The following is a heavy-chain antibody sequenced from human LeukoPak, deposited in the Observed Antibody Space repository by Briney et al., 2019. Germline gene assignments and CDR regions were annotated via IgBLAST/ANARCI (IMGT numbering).Heavy chain of an antibody. D-gene: IGHD3-22*01. CDR2: IYHSGST. CDR3: ARGDGNYYDSSGYYGNVRFDY. J-gene: IGHJ4*02. V-gene: IGHV4-30-2*01. CDR1: GGSISSGGYS. Sequence: SQTLSRTCAVSGGSISSGGYSWSWIRQPPGKGLEWIGYIYHSGSTYYNPSLKSRVTISVDRSKNQFSLKLSSVTAADTAVYYCARGDGNYYDSSGYYGNVRFDYWGQGTLVTVSS.